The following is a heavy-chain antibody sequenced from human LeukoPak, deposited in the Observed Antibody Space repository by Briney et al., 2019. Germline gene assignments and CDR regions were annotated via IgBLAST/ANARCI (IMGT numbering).Heavy chain of an antibody. J-gene: IGHJ5*02. Sequence: GGSLRLSCAASGFTFDDHGMSWVRQAPGKGLEWVSGINWNGGSTGYADSVKGRFTISRDNAKNSLYLQMNSLRAEDTALYYCARDRSGYYGSATWWFDPWGQGTLVTVSS. V-gene: IGHV3-20*04. D-gene: IGHD3-10*01. CDR2: INWNGGST. CDR1: GFTFDDHG. CDR3: ARDRSGYYGSATWWFDP.